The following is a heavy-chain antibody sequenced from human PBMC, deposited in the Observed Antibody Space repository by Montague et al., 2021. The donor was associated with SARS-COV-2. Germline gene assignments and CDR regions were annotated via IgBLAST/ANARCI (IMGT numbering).Heavy chain of an antibody. CDR3: AKGSV. Sequence: SLRLSCAASGFTFSSNWMSWVRQAPGKGLEWVANIKPDGSAGYYVDSVKGRFTISRDNAKNSLYPQMNSLRAEDTAVYYCAKGSVWGQGTTVTVSS. CDR2: IKPDGSAG. V-gene: IGHV3-7*01. CDR1: GFTFSSNW. J-gene: IGHJ6*02.